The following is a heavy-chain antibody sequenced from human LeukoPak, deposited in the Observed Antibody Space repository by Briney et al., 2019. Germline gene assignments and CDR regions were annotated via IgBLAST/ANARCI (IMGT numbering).Heavy chain of an antibody. Sequence: TSSETLSLTCTVSGGSISSGSYYWSWIRQPAGKGLEWIGRIYTSGSTNYNPSLKSRVTISVDTSKNQFSLKLSSVTAADTAVYYCARDSEDDFWSGYHYMDVWGKGTTVTVSS. CDR2: IYTSGST. CDR1: GGSISSGSYY. J-gene: IGHJ6*03. CDR3: ARDSEDDFWSGYHYMDV. V-gene: IGHV4-61*02. D-gene: IGHD3-3*01.